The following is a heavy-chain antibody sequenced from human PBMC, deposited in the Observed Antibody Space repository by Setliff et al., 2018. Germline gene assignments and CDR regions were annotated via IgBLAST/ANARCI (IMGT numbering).Heavy chain of an antibody. CDR3: ARGTGTYSDLDY. CDR1: GFTFSSYW. J-gene: IGHJ4*02. D-gene: IGHD1-26*01. Sequence: GGSLRLSCAASGFTFSSYWVSWVRQAPGKGLEWVANIKQDGSEKYYVDSVKGRFTISRDNAKNSLYLQMNSLRDEDTAVYYCARGTGTYSDLDYWGQGTLVTVSS. CDR2: IKQDGSEK. V-gene: IGHV3-7*04.